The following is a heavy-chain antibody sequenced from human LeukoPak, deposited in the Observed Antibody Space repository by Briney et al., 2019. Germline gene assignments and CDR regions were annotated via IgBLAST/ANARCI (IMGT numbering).Heavy chain of an antibody. CDR2: INWNGGST. D-gene: IGHD3-22*01. J-gene: IGHJ3*02. CDR3: ARDYIAEAYYYDSSGAFDI. CDR1: GFTFDDYG. V-gene: IGHV3-20*04. Sequence: GGSLRLSCAASGFTFDDYGMSRVRQAPGKGLEWVSGINWNGGSTGYADSVKGRFTISRDNAKNSLYLQMNSLRAEDTALYYCARDYIAEAYYYDSSGAFDIWGQGTMVTVSS.